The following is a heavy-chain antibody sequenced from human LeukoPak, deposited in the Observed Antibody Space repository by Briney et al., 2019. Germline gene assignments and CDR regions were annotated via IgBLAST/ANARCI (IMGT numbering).Heavy chain of an antibody. V-gene: IGHV3-30-3*01. CDR1: GFTFSSYA. D-gene: IGHD6-13*01. CDR2: ISYDGSNK. J-gene: IGHJ4*02. Sequence: GSLRLSCAASGFTFSSYAMHWVRQAPGKGLEWVAVISYDGSNKYYADSVKGRFTISRDNSKNTLYLQMNSLRAEDTAVYYCAREGQQLAWLDYWGQGTLVTVSS. CDR3: AREGQQLAWLDY.